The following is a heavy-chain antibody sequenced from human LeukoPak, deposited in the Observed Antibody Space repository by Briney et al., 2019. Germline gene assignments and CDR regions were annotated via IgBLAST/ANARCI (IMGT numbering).Heavy chain of an antibody. D-gene: IGHD6-6*01. Sequence: GGSLRLSCAASGFTFSSYAMSWVRQAPGKGLEWVSAISGSGGSTYYADSVKGRFTISRDNSKNTLYLQMNSLRAEDTAVYYCAKVVDRAYSSSSSLFDYWGQGTLVTVSS. CDR1: GFTFSSYA. CDR3: AKVVDRAYSSSSSLFDY. V-gene: IGHV3-23*01. J-gene: IGHJ4*02. CDR2: ISGSGGST.